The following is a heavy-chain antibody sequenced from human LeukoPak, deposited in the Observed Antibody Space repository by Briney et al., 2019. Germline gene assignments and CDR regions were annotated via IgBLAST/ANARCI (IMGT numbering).Heavy chain of an antibody. Sequence: PSETLSLTCTVSGGSISSYYWSWIRQPPGKGLEWIGYIYYSGSTNYNPSLKSRVTISVDTSKNQFSLKLSSVTAADTAVYYCARAPDYYGSGSLSFDYWGQGTLVTVSS. CDR1: GGSISSYY. CDR2: IYYSGST. V-gene: IGHV4-59*01. J-gene: IGHJ4*02. D-gene: IGHD3-10*01. CDR3: ARAPDYYGSGSLSFDY.